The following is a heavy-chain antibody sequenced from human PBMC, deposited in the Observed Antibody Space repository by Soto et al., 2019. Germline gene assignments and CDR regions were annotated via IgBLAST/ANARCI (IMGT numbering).Heavy chain of an antibody. D-gene: IGHD1-1*01. J-gene: IGHJ4*02. Sequence: SETLSLTCTVSGGSISSSSYYWGWIRQPPGKGLEWIGSIYYSGSTYYNPSLKSRVTISVDTSKNQFSLKLSSVTAADTAVYYCARREGGERYWGQGTLVTVSS. CDR3: ARREGGERY. CDR1: GGSISSSSYY. V-gene: IGHV4-39*01. CDR2: IYYSGST.